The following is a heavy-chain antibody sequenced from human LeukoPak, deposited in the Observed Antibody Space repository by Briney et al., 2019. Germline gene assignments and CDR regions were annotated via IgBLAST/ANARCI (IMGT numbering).Heavy chain of an antibody. D-gene: IGHD3-10*01. J-gene: IGHJ4*02. Sequence: SQTLSLTCTVSGGSISSYYWSWIRQPPGKGLERIGYIYYSGSTNYNPSLKSRVTISVDTSKNQFSLKLSSVTAADTAVYYCARQNPLLWFGELLPLDYWGQGTLVTVSS. V-gene: IGHV4-59*08. CDR3: ARQNPLLWFGELLPLDY. CDR2: IYYSGST. CDR1: GGSISSYY.